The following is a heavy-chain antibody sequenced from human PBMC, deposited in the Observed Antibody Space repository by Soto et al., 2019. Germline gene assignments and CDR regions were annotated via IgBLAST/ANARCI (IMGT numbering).Heavy chain of an antibody. V-gene: IGHV3-30*03. CDR2: ISYDGSNK. CDR1: GFTFSSYG. Sequence: QVQLVESGGGVVQPGRSVRLSCAASGFTFSSYGMHWVRQAPGKGLEWVAVISYDGSNKYYADSVKGRFTISRDNSKNTLYLQMNSLRAEDTAVYYCASPVATDYGAYDYWGQGTLVTVSS. J-gene: IGHJ4*02. CDR3: ASPVATDYGAYDY. D-gene: IGHD4-17*01.